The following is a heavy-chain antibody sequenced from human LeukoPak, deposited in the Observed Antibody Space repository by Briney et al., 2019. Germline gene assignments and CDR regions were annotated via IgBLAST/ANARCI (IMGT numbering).Heavy chain of an antibody. CDR1: GGTFSSYA. D-gene: IGHD2-2*01. J-gene: IGHJ5*02. CDR3: ARDHNPIVVVPAATSAFDP. CDR2: IIPIFGTA. V-gene: IGHV1-69*13. Sequence: SVKVSCKASGGTFSSYAISWVRQAPGQGLEWMGGIIPIFGTANYAQKFQGRATITADESTSTAYMELSSLRSEDTAVYYCARDHNPIVVVPAATSAFDPWGQGTLITVSS.